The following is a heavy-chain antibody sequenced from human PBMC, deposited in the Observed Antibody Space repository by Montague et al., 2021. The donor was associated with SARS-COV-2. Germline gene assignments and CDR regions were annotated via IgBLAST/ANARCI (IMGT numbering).Heavy chain of an antibody. J-gene: IGHJ6*02. V-gene: IGHV3-53*04. D-gene: IGHD3-10*01. CDR3: ARDLAYGSGRSYYYGMDV. CDR1: GFTVSSNY. CDR2: IYSGGST. Sequence: SLRLSCAASGFTVSSNYMSWVRQAPGKGLEWVSVIYSGGSTYYEDSVKGRFTTSRHNSKNTLYLQMNSLRAEDTAVYYCARDLAYGSGRSYYYGMDVWGQGTTVTVSS.